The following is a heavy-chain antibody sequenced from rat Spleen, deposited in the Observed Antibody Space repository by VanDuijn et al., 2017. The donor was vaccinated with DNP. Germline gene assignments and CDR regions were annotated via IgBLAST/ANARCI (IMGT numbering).Heavy chain of an antibody. D-gene: IGHD1-4*01. V-gene: IGHV5S23*01. CDR1: GFTFSKSA. J-gene: IGHJ2*01. Sequence: EVQLVESGGGLVQPGRSLKISCVASGFTFSKSAMAWVRQAPTEGLEWVASISNTGDNTYYSDSVKGRFSLSRDNAKSTLYLQVNSLRSEDTATYYCAGRPPPTRGPFDYWGQGVTVTVSS. CDR3: AGRPPPTRGPFDY. CDR2: ISNTGDNT.